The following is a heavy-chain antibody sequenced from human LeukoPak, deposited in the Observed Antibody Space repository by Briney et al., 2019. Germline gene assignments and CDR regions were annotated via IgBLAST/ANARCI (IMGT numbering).Heavy chain of an antibody. Sequence: GASVKVSCKASGGTFSSYAISWVRQAPGQGLEWMGGIIPIFGTANYAQKFQGRVTITTDESTSTAYMELSSLRSEDTAVYYCARGYYDILTGYFDYWGQGTLVTVSS. CDR1: GGTFSSYA. CDR2: IIPIFGTA. V-gene: IGHV1-69*05. CDR3: ARGYYDILTGYFDY. D-gene: IGHD3-9*01. J-gene: IGHJ4*02.